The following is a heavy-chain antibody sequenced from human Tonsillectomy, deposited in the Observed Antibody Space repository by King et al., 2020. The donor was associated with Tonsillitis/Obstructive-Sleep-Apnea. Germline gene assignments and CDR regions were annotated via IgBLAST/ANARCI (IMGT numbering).Heavy chain of an antibody. Sequence: HVQLVESGGGVVQPGKSLRLSCAASGFTFSSYAMHWVRQAPGKGLEWVAVISFDGNNKNYADSVKGRFTISRDNSKNTLYLQMNSLRAGDTAVYYCARDGLEHSHHYYYYMDVWGKGTTVTVSS. CDR1: GFTFSSYA. D-gene: IGHD1/OR15-1a*01. CDR3: ARDGLEHSHHYYYYMDV. V-gene: IGHV3-30*04. CDR2: ISFDGNNK. J-gene: IGHJ6*03.